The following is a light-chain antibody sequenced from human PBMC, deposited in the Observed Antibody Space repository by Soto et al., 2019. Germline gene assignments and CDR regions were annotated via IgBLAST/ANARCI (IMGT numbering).Light chain of an antibody. J-gene: IGKJ2*01. CDR3: QQYDNLPPYT. Sequence: DIQMTQSPSSLSASVGDRVTITCQASQDSSNYLNWYQQKPGKAPKLLIYDASNLETGVPSRFSGSGSGTDFTVPISSLQPEDIATYYCQQYDNLPPYTFGQGTKLEIK. CDR1: QDSSNY. CDR2: DAS. V-gene: IGKV1-33*01.